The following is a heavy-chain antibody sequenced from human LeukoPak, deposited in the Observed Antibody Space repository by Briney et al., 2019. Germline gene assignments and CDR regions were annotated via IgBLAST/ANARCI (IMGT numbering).Heavy chain of an antibody. J-gene: IGHJ4*02. Sequence: PGESLKISCKGSGYSFTSYWIGWVRQMPGKGLEWVGIIYPGDSDTRCSPSFQGQVTISADKSISTAYLQWSSLKASDTAMYYCARQAYSGSYYGPFDHWGQGTLVTVSS. D-gene: IGHD1-26*01. CDR2: IYPGDSDT. CDR1: GYSFTSYW. CDR3: ARQAYSGSYYGPFDH. V-gene: IGHV5-51*01.